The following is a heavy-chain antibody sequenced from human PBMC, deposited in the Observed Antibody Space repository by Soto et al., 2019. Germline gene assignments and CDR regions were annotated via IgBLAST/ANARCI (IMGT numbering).Heavy chain of an antibody. CDR2: INQSGTT. CDR1: GGSLSGYY. CDR3: ARGGYFEN. Sequence: SETLSLTCAVYGGSLSGYYGSWIRQAPRKGLEWIGEINQSGTTNYNPSLKSRVTISVDTSKNQFFLKLNSVTAADTAVYFCARGGYFENWGQGTLVTVSS. V-gene: IGHV4-34*01. J-gene: IGHJ4*02.